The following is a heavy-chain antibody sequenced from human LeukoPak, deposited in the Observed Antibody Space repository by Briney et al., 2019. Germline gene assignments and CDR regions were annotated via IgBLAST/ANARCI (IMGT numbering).Heavy chain of an antibody. V-gene: IGHV3-23*01. CDR1: GFSFSSYT. J-gene: IGHJ4*02. CDR2: ISGGGDTT. D-gene: IGHD2-2*01. CDR3: AHGSMYQLDY. Sequence: PGGSLRLSCSASGFSFSSYTMTWVRQAPGKGPEWVSIISGGGDTTFYTDSVKGRFTISRDNSKNTLYLQMNSLRVEDTAVYYCAHGSMYQLDYWGQGTLVTVSS.